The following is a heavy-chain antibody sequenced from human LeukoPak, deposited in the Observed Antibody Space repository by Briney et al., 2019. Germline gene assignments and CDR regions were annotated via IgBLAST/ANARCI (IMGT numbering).Heavy chain of an antibody. CDR3: ASGPPGGYCSSTSCGPYYYYGTDV. J-gene: IGHJ6*04. CDR2: ISSSSSYI. CDR1: GFTFSSYS. D-gene: IGHD2-2*01. V-gene: IGHV3-21*01. Sequence: GGSLRLSCAASGFTFSSYSMNWVRQAPGKGLEWVSSISSSSSYIYYADSVKGRFTISRDNAKNSLYLQMNSLRAEDTAVYYCASGPPGGYCSSTSCGPYYYYGTDVWGKGTTVTVSS.